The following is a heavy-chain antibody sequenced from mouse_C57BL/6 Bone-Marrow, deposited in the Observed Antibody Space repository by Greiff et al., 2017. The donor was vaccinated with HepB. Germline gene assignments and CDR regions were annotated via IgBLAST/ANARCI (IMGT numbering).Heavy chain of an antibody. J-gene: IGHJ3*01. Sequence: VQLKESGGDLVKPGGSLKLSCAASGFTFSSYGMSWVRQTPDKRLEWVATISSGGSYTYYPDSVKGRFTISRDNAKNTLYLQMSSLKSEDTAMYYCARLGPFAYWGQGTLVTVSA. CDR1: GFTFSSYG. CDR3: ARLGPFAY. D-gene: IGHD3-3*01. V-gene: IGHV5-6*01. CDR2: ISSGGSYT.